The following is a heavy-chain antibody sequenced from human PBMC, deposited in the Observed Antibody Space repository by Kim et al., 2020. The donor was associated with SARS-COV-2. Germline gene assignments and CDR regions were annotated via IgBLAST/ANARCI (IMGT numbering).Heavy chain of an antibody. CDR3: ARVGRSTDAFDI. Sequence: GGSLRLSCAASGFTFSSYDMHWVRQATGKGLEWVSAIGTAGDTYYPGSVKGRFTISRENAKNSLYLQMNSLRAGDTAVYYCARVGRSTDAFDIWGQGTMVTASS. CDR2: IGTAGDT. J-gene: IGHJ3*02. CDR1: GFTFSSYD. V-gene: IGHV3-13*01.